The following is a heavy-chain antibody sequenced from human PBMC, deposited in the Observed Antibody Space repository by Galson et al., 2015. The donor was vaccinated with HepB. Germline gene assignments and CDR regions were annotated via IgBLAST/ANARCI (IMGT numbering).Heavy chain of an antibody. D-gene: IGHD3-3*01. CDR3: EANFDF. CDR2: IWHDGSNK. CDR1: GFTFSNYD. J-gene: IGHJ4*02. V-gene: IGHV3-33*01. Sequence: SLRLSCAASGFTFSNYDMHWVRQAPGKGLEWVAVIWHDGSNKYYADSVKGRFTISRDNSKNTLYLQMNSLRAEYTAVYYCEANFDFWGQGTLVTVSS.